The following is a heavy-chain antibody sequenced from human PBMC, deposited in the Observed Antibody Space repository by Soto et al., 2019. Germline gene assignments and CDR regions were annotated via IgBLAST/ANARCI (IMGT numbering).Heavy chain of an antibody. CDR3: ARHRQYYDTSGYQQRYFDY. CDR1: GGSISSSPYY. V-gene: IGHV4-39*01. D-gene: IGHD3-22*01. J-gene: IGHJ4*02. Sequence: SETLSLTCSVSGGSISSSPYYWGWIRQPPGKGLEWLGTIYYSGTTSYNPSLKSRVIVSVDTSNNQLFLKLRSVTAADTAVYYCARHRQYYDTSGYQQRYFDYWGQGTQVTVSS. CDR2: IYYSGTT.